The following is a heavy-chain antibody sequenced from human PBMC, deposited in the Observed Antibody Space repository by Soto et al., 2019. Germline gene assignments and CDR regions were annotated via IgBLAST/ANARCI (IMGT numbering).Heavy chain of an antibody. J-gene: IGHJ5*02. V-gene: IGHV3-48*01. CDR1: GFTFSSYS. D-gene: IGHD6-13*01. CDR3: AREGSSWFNWFDP. CDR2: ISSSSSTI. Sequence: HPGGSLRLSCAASGFTFSSYSMNWVRQAPGKGLEWVSYISSSSSTIYYADSVKGRFTISRDNAKNSLYLQMNSLRAEDTAVYYCAREGSSWFNWFDPWGQGTLVTVSS.